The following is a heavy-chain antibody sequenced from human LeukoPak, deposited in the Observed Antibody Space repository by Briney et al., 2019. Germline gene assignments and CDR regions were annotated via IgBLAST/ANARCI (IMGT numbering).Heavy chain of an antibody. CDR2: ISSSGSTI. D-gene: IGHD2-2*01. CDR3: ARSSVVVPADSPFDY. J-gene: IGHJ4*02. Sequence: KSGGSLRLSCAASGFTFSDYYMSWIRQAPGKGLEWVSYISSSGSTIYYADSVKGRFTISRDNAKNSLYLQMNSLRAEDTAVYYCARSSVVVPADSPFDYWGQGTLVTVSS. CDR1: GFTFSDYY. V-gene: IGHV3-11*01.